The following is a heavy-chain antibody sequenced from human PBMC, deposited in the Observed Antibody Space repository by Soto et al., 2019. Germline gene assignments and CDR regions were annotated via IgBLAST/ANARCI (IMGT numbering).Heavy chain of an antibody. D-gene: IGHD2-2*02. Sequence: SETLSLTCAVSGGSISSSNWWSWVRQPPGKGLEWIGEIYHSGSTNYNPSLKSRVTISVDKSKNQFSLKLSSVTAADTAVYYCARGGYCSSTSCYKGVDYWSQGTLVTVSS. CDR2: IYHSGST. J-gene: IGHJ4*02. CDR3: ARGGYCSSTSCYKGVDY. CDR1: GGSISSSNW. V-gene: IGHV4-4*02.